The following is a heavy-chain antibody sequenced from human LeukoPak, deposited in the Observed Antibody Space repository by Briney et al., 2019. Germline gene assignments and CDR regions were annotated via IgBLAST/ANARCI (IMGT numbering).Heavy chain of an antibody. CDR2: IRSKAYGGTT. CDR3: TRDLWYWNDVYYYYYYMDV. Sequence: GGSLRLSCAASGFTFSSYSMNWVRQAPGKGLEWVGFIRSKAYGGTTEYAASVKGRFTISRDDSKSIAYLQMNSLKTEDTAVYYCTRDLWYWNDVYYYYYYMDVWGKGTTVTVSS. CDR1: GFTFSSYS. V-gene: IGHV3-49*04. J-gene: IGHJ6*03. D-gene: IGHD1-1*01.